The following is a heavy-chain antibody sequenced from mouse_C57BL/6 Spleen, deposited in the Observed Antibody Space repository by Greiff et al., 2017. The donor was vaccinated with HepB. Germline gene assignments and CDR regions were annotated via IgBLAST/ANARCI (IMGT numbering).Heavy chain of an antibody. J-gene: IGHJ1*03. D-gene: IGHD2-3*01. Sequence: VQLQQSGPELVKPGASVKISCKASGYAFSSSWLNWVKQRPGKGLEWIGRIYPGDGDTNYNGKFKGKATLTADKSSSTAYMQLSSLTSEDSAVYFCAYDGYWYFDVWGTGTTVTVSS. CDR3: AYDGYWYFDV. CDR2: IYPGDGDT. V-gene: IGHV1-82*01. CDR1: GYAFSSSW.